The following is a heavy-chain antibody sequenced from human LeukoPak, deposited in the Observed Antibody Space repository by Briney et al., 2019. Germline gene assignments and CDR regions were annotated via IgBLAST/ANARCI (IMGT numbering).Heavy chain of an antibody. J-gene: IGHJ6*03. CDR2: IYYSGST. V-gene: IGHV4-59*01. D-gene: IGHD5-24*01. Sequence: SETLSLTCTVSGGSISSYYWGWIRQPPGKGLEWIGYIYYSGSTNYNPSLKSRVTISVDTSKNQFSLKLSSVTAADTAVYYCARSRDGYNHRFYYYYMDVWGKGTTVTVSS. CDR1: GGSISSYY. CDR3: ARSRDGYNHRFYYYYMDV.